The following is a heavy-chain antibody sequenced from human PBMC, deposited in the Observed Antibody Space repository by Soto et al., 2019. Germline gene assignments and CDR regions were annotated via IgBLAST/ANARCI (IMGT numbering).Heavy chain of an antibody. Sequence: SETLSLTCTVSGGSISSGGYYWSWIRQPPGKGLEWIGYIYYSGSTYYNPSLKSRVTISVDTSKNQFSLKLSSVTAADTAVYYCARERNNYYDSSGYFIDYWGQGTLVTVSS. D-gene: IGHD3-22*01. CDR1: GGSISSGGYY. V-gene: IGHV4-30-4*01. CDR2: IYYSGST. CDR3: ARERNNYYDSSGYFIDY. J-gene: IGHJ4*02.